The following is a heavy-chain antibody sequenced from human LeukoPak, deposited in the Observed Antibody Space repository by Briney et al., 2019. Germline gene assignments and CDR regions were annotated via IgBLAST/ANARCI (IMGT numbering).Heavy chain of an antibody. CDR2: IIPIFGTA. J-gene: IGHJ6*03. CDR3: ARALAAAGTGYYYYMDV. CDR1: GYTFTGYY. Sequence: GASVKVSCKASGYTFTGYYMHWVRQAPGQGLEWMGGIIPIFGTANYAQKFQGRVTITADESTSTAYMELSSLRSEDTAVYYCARALAAAGTGYYYYMDVWGKGTTVTISS. V-gene: IGHV1-69*13. D-gene: IGHD6-13*01.